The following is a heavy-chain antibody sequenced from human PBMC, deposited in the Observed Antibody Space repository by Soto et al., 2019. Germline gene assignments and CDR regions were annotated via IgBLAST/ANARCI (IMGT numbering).Heavy chain of an antibody. Sequence: GGSLRLSCAASGFTFSDYYMSWIRQAPGKGLEWVSYISSSGSTTYYADSVKGRFTISRDNAKNSLYLQMSTLRAEDTAVYYCARDSNRYCSGDSCYSIDYWGQGTLVTVSS. D-gene: IGHD2-15*01. CDR1: GFTFSDYY. CDR2: ISSSGSTT. CDR3: ARDSNRYCSGDSCYSIDY. V-gene: IGHV3-11*01. J-gene: IGHJ4*02.